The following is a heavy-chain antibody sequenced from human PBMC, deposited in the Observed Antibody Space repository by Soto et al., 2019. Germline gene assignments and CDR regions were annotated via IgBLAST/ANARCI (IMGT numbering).Heavy chain of an antibody. Sequence: QVQLVQSGAEVKKPGASVKVSCKASGYTFSTYGFSWVRQAPGQGLEWMGWIGADNGDTNYAQNFQGRGTMTTDTSTTTSDMELRSLTSDDTAVYFCARDWKGAEGFDPWGQGTLVTVSS. CDR3: ARDWKGAEGFDP. J-gene: IGHJ5*02. CDR2: IGADNGDT. CDR1: GYTFSTYG. V-gene: IGHV1-18*01. D-gene: IGHD1-1*01.